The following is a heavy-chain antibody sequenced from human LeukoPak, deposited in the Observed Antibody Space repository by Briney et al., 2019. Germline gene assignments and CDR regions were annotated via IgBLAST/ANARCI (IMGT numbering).Heavy chain of an antibody. CDR3: ARYTIFEFDP. V-gene: IGHV4-59*01. CDR2: IYYSGST. J-gene: IGHJ5*02. D-gene: IGHD3-3*01. CDR1: GGSISSYY. Sequence: SETLSLTCTASGGSISSYYWSWIRQPPGKGLEWIGYIYYSGSTNYNPSLKSRVTISVDTSKNQFSLKLSSVTAADTAVYYCARYTIFEFDPWGQGTLVTVSS.